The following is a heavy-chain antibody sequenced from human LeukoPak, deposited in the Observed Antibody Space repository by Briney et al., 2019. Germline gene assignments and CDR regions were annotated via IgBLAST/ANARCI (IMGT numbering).Heavy chain of an antibody. Sequence: GGSLRLSCATSGFTFSSNGVHWARQAPGKGLERVAFMRSDGSHEEYAESVKGRFAISRDNSKNTVHLQMNSLRFEDTALYYCAKAFGSGSYIIDHWGRGTLVTVSS. CDR2: MRSDGSHE. CDR3: AKAFGSGSYIIDH. J-gene: IGHJ4*02. CDR1: GFTFSSNG. D-gene: IGHD3-10*01. V-gene: IGHV3-30*02.